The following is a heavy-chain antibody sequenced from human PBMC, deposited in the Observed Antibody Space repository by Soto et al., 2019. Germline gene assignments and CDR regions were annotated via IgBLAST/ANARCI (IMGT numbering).Heavy chain of an antibody. CDR3: ASDPGPTVAKVPDDWFDP. V-gene: IGHV1-69*01. Sequence: QVQLVQSGAEVKKPGSSVKVSCKASGCTCSSYANSWVRQAPGQGLEWTGGIIPIFGTANYSQKFQRRVTITADESTSTAYMEPSSLGSEDTAMYDCASDPGPTVAKVPDDWFDPWGQGTLVTVSS. CDR2: IIPIFGTA. D-gene: IGHD5-12*01. J-gene: IGHJ5*02. CDR1: GCTCSSYA.